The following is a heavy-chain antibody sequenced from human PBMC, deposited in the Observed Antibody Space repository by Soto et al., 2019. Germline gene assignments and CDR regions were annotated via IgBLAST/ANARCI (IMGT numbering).Heavy chain of an antibody. J-gene: IGHJ4*02. CDR2: IDPSGGIT. CDR1: GYSFTNFH. D-gene: IGHD3-22*01. Sequence: QVQLSQFGAEVKKPGASVKVSCKASGYSFTNFHIHWVRQAPGQGLEWMGMIDPSGGITRDAQRIQGRITMTMDASTSTVYMELRSLTSEDTAVYYCARDVIDHDNYETIGYYFDHWGQGTLITVSS. CDR3: ARDVIDHDNYETIGYYFDH. V-gene: IGHV1-46*01.